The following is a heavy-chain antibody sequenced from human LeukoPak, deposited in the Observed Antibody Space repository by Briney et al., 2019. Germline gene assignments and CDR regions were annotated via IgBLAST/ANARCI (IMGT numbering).Heavy chain of an antibody. J-gene: IGHJ6*02. V-gene: IGHV4-39*07. Sequence: SETLSLTCTVSGGSISSSSYYWGWIRQPPGKGLEWIGSIYYSGSTYYNPSLKSRVTISVDTSKNQFSLKLSSVTAADTAVYYCARDWEAAAGTGYYYDMDVWGQGTTVTVSS. CDR2: IYYSGST. D-gene: IGHD6-13*01. CDR1: GGSISSSSYY. CDR3: ARDWEAAAGTGYYYDMDV.